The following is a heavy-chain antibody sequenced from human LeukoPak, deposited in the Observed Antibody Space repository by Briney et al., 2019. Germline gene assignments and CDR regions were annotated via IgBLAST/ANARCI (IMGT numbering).Heavy chain of an antibody. CDR2: ISAYNGNT. V-gene: IGHV1-18*01. Sequence: GASVKVSCKASGYTFTSYGISWVRQAPGQGLEWMGWISAYNGNTNYAQKLQGRVTMTTDTSTSTAYMELRSLRSDDTAVYYCARGLKRGSSWSSAFDIWGQGTMVTVSS. J-gene: IGHJ3*02. D-gene: IGHD6-13*01. CDR3: ARGLKRGSSWSSAFDI. CDR1: GYTFTSYG.